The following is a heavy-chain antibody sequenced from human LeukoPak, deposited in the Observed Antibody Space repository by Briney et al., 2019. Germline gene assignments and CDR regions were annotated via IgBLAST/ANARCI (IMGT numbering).Heavy chain of an antibody. Sequence: GGSLRLSCAASGFTFSYFWMHWFRQTPGKGLVWVSCINTDGSYSSYADSVKGRFTISRDNVRDTLYLQMNSLRAEDSAVYYCARDFDGPRASDYWGQGISVTISS. CDR3: ARDFDGPRASDY. V-gene: IGHV3-74*01. CDR2: INTDGSYS. J-gene: IGHJ4*02. CDR1: GFTFSYFW. D-gene: IGHD4-17*01.